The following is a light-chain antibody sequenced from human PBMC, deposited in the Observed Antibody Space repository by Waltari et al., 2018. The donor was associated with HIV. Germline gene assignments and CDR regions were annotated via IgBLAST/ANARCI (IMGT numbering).Light chain of an antibody. V-gene: IGLV8-61*01. CDR3: VLYMGSGISV. J-gene: IGLJ3*02. Sequence: QTVVTQEPSFSVSPGGTVTLTCGLSSGSVSTSYYPSWYQHTPGQAPRTLIYRTNTLSSGVPDRFSGAILGNEAALTITGAQADDESDYYCVLYMGSGISVFGGGTKLTVL. CDR1: SGSVSTSYY. CDR2: RTN.